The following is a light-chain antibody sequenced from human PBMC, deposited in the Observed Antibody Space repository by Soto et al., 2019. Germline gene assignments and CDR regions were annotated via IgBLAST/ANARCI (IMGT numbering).Light chain of an antibody. CDR3: CSYAGSSIYVV. CDR2: EVS. V-gene: IGLV2-23*02. CDR1: SSDVGSYNL. J-gene: IGLJ2*01. Sequence: QSALTRPASVSGSPGQSITISCTGTSSDVGSYNLVSWYQQHPGKAPKLMIYEVSKRPSGVSNRFSGSKSGNTASLTISGLQAEDEADYYCCSYAGSSIYVVFGGGTKLTVL.